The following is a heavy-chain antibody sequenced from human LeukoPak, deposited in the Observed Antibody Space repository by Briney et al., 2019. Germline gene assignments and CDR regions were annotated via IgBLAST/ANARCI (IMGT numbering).Heavy chain of an antibody. D-gene: IGHD1-26*01. CDR3: ARGDINGYSAIDY. V-gene: IGHV1-69*02. CDR2: IIPILGIA. Sequence: GASVKVSCKTSGYTFTGYYMHWLRQAPGQGLEWMGRIIPILGIANYAQKFQGRVTITADKSTSTAYMELSSLRSEDTAVYYCARGDINGYSAIDYWGQGTPVTVSS. CDR1: GYTFTGYY. J-gene: IGHJ4*02.